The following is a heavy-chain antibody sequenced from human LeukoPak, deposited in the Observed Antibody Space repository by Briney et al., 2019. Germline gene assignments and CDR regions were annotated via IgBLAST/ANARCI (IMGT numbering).Heavy chain of an antibody. CDR1: GGSISSYY. Sequence: SETLSLTCSVSGGSISSYYWSWIRQPPGKGLEWIGEINHSGSTNYNPSLKSRVTISVDTSKNQFSLKLSSVTAADTAVYYCEAATPNDAFDIWGQGTMVTVSS. V-gene: IGHV4-34*01. J-gene: IGHJ3*02. CDR2: INHSGST. CDR3: EAATPNDAFDI. D-gene: IGHD2-2*01.